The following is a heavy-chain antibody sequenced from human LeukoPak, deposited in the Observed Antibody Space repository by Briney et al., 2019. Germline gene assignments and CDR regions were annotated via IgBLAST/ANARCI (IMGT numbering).Heavy chain of an antibody. Sequence: GASVKVSCKASGYTFTKFGFSWVRQAPGQGLEWMGWISARNGNTNYAQRAQGRVTMTTDTSTSTAYMELRSLRSDDTAVYFCARDGGYDFHYFDYWGQGTLVTVSS. CDR1: GYTFTKFG. CDR2: ISARNGNT. CDR3: ARDGGYDFHYFDY. J-gene: IGHJ4*02. D-gene: IGHD5-12*01. V-gene: IGHV1-18*04.